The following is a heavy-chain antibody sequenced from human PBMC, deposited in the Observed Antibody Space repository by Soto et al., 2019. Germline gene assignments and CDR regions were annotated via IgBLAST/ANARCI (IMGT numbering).Heavy chain of an antibody. CDR2: IKSKTDGGTT. V-gene: IGHV3-15*07. CDR1: GFTFSNAW. D-gene: IGHD3-3*01. J-gene: IGHJ3*02. Sequence: GGSLSLSCAASGFTFSNAWMNWVRPAPGKGLEWVGRIKSKTDGGTTDYAAPVKGRFTISGDDSKNTLYLQMNSLKTEDTAVYYCTTDRHPYYDFWSGYYSDAFDIWGQGTMVTVSS. CDR3: TTDRHPYYDFWSGYYSDAFDI.